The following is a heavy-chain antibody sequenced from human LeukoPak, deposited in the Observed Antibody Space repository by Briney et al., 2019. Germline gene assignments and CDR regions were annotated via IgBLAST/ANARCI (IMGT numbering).Heavy chain of an antibody. CDR3: ARLTGADYYDSSGYYTICDY. D-gene: IGHD3-22*01. Sequence: GASVKVSCKASGYTFTSYGISWVRQAPGQGLEWMGWISAYNCNTNYAQKHQGRVTMTTDTSTSTAYMELRSLRSDDTAVYYCARLTGADYYDSSGYYTICDYWGQGTLVTVSS. J-gene: IGHJ4*02. CDR2: ISAYNCNT. V-gene: IGHV1-18*01. CDR1: GYTFTSYG.